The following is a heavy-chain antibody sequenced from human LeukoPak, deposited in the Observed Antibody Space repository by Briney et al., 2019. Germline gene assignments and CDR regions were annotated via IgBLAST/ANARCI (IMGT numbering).Heavy chain of an antibody. J-gene: IGHJ4*02. CDR1: GFTFSNYA. D-gene: IGHD6-13*01. CDR3: AKPRTIPVPGRSGFDY. Sequence: GGSLRLSCAASGFTFSNYAMNWVRQAPGKGLEWVSVISDIGASTYYADSVKGRFTISRDNSKNTLYLQMNSLRAEDTAVYYCAKPRTIPVPGRSGFDYWGQGTLVTVSS. V-gene: IGHV3-23*01. CDR2: ISDIGAST.